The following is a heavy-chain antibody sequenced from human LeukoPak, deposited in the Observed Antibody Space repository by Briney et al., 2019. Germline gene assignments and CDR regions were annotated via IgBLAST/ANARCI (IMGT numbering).Heavy chain of an antibody. J-gene: IGHJ4*02. CDR2: INPSGGST. D-gene: IGHD5-18*01. CDR3: ASGYSYEVPDY. Sequence: GASVKVSCKASGYTFTSYYMHWVRQAPGQGLEWMGIINPSGGSTSYAQKFRGRVTMARDTSTSTVYMELSSLRSEDTAVYYCASGYSYEVPDYWGQGTLVTVSS. V-gene: IGHV1-46*03. CDR1: GYTFTSYY.